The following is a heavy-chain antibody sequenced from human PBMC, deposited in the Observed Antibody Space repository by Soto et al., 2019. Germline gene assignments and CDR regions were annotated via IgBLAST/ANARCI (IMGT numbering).Heavy chain of an antibody. D-gene: IGHD3-16*02. J-gene: IGHJ4*01. Sequence: QVQLQESGPGLVKPSETLSLTCTVSGGSVSSGSYSWNWIRQPPGKGLEWIGYFYYRGSTNYNPSLNSRVPLSLDTSKNHFSLTLSSVTAADTAVYYFAIGEYRAYPVYWGHLTLVTVSS. CDR1: GGSVSSGSYS. CDR2: FYYRGST. V-gene: IGHV4-61*03. CDR3: AIGEYRAYPVY.